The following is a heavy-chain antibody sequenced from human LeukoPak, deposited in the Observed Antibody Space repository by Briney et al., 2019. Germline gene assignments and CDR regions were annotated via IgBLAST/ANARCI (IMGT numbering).Heavy chain of an antibody. CDR3: ARVDSGSSWYLTQYYYYYYYMDV. CDR2: IFYSGST. CDR1: SGSISNSNYF. D-gene: IGHD6-13*01. Sequence: SETLSLTCTVSSGSISNSNYFWGWIRQPPGKGLEWIGSIFYSGSTDYNPSLKSRVTISVDTSKNQFSLKLNSVTAADTAVYYCARVDSGSSWYLTQYYYYYYYMDVWGKGTTVTVSS. J-gene: IGHJ6*03. V-gene: IGHV4-39*07.